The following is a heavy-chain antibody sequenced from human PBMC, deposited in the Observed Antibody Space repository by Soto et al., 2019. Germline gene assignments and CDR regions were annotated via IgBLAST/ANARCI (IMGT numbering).Heavy chain of an antibody. V-gene: IGHV4-39*01. CDR1: GGSISSNSYY. D-gene: IGHD6-19*01. CDR3: GRGIAVAATGWFDP. Sequence: NPSETLSLTCTVSGGSISSNSYYWGWIRQPPGKGLEWIGSIYYSGRTYYRPTLKSRVTISVDTSKNQFSLKLSSVTAPDTAVYYCGRGIAVAATGWFDPWGQGTLVTVSS. J-gene: IGHJ5*02. CDR2: IYYSGRT.